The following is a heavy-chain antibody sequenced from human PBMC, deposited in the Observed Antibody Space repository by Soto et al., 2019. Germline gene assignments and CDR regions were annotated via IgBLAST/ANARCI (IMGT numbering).Heavy chain of an antibody. CDR2: MNPNSGNT. CDR1: GYTFTSYD. D-gene: IGHD1-26*01. CDR3: ARGLPGVLHYYYYGMDV. V-gene: IGHV1-8*01. J-gene: IGHJ6*02. Sequence: ASVKVSCKASGYTFTSYDINWVRQATGQGLEWMGWMNPNSGNTGYAQKFQGRVTMTRNTSISTAYMELSSLRSEDTAVYYCARGLPGVLHYYYYGMDVWGQGTTVTVSS.